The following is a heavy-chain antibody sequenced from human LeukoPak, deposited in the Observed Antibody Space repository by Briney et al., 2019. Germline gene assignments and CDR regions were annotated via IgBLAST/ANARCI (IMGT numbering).Heavy chain of an antibody. J-gene: IGHJ6*04. V-gene: IGHV4-34*01. CDR1: GGSFSGYY. Sequence: SETLSLTCAVCGGSFSGYYWSWIRQPPGKGLEWIGEINHSGSTNYNPSLKSRVTISVDTSKNQFSLKLSSVTAADTAVYYCARAYCSGGSCYYYYYYGMDVWGKGTTVTVSS. CDR3: ARAYCSGGSCYYYYYYGMDV. CDR2: INHSGST. D-gene: IGHD2-15*01.